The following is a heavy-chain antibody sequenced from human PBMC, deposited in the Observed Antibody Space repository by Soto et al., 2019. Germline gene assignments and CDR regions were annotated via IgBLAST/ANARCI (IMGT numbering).Heavy chain of an antibody. V-gene: IGHV3-21*01. J-gene: IGHJ4*02. Sequence: EVQLVESGGGLVKPGGSLRLSSAASGFTFSSYSTNWVRQAPGKGLEWVSSISSSSSYIYYADSVKGRFTISRDNAKNSLYLQMNSLRAEDTAVYYCARDYDSSGYPFDYWGQGTLVTVSS. CDR1: GFTFSSYS. CDR2: ISSSSSYI. D-gene: IGHD3-22*01. CDR3: ARDYDSSGYPFDY.